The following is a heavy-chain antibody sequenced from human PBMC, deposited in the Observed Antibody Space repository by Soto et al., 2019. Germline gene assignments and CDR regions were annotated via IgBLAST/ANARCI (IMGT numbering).Heavy chain of an antibody. D-gene: IGHD4-4*01. V-gene: IGHV3-30*18. CDR1: GFTFSSYG. J-gene: IGHJ4*02. CDR3: AKDLVPASNASPFDY. Sequence: SLRLSCAASGFTFSSYGMHWVRQAPGKGLEWVAVISYDGSNKYYADSVKGRFTISRDNSKNTLYLQMNSLRAEDTAVYYCAKDLVPASNASPFDYWGQGTLVTV. CDR2: ISYDGSNK.